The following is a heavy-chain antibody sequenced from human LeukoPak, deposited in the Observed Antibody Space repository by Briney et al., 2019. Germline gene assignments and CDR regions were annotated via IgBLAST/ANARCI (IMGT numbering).Heavy chain of an antibody. CDR3: ARVEDSSGWYEAFFDY. V-gene: IGHV4-4*07. CDR1: GGSISSYY. D-gene: IGHD6-19*01. Sequence: SETLSLTCTGSGGSISSYYWSWIRQPAAKGLEWIGRIYTRWRTNYNPCLKSRGPISVYKSKNQLSLKLSSVTAADTAVYYCARVEDSSGWYEAFFDYWGQGTLVTVSS. J-gene: IGHJ4*02. CDR2: IYTRWRT.